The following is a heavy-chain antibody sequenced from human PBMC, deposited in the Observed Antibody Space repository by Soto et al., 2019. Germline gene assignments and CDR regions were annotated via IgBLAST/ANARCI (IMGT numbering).Heavy chain of an antibody. CDR2: IYYSGST. CDR1: GGSISSGGYF. J-gene: IGHJ3*02. D-gene: IGHD3-22*01. CDR3: ATPGDSSGSRDAFDI. Sequence: QVQLQESGPGLVKPSQTLSLTCTVSGGSISSGGYFWSWIRQHPGKGLEWIGYIYYSGSTYYNPSLKSRVTISVDTSKNQFSLKLSSVTAADTAVYYCATPGDSSGSRDAFDIWGQGTMVTVSS. V-gene: IGHV4-31*03.